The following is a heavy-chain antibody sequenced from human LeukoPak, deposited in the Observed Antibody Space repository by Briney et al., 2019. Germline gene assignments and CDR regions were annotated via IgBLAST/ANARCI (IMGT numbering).Heavy chain of an antibody. CDR1: GGTFSSCA. V-gene: IGHV1-69*05. Sequence: ASVKVSCKASGGTFSSCAISWVRQAPGQGLEWMGGIIPIFGTANYAQKFQGRVTITTDESTSTAYMELSSLRSEDTAVYYCATQGRYSSGRHGYFDYWGQGTLVTVSS. J-gene: IGHJ4*02. CDR3: ATQGRYSSGRHGYFDY. D-gene: IGHD6-19*01. CDR2: IIPIFGTA.